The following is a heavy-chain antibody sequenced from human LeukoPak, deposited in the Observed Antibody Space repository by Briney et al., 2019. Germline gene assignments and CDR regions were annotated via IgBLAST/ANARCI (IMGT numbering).Heavy chain of an antibody. J-gene: IGHJ4*02. Sequence: ASVKVSCKASGYTFTGYYMHWVRQAPGQGLEWMGWINPNSGGTNYAQKFQGRVTMTRDTSISTAYMELSRLRSDDTAVYYCARDFHSSGVSYCFDYWGQGTLVTVSS. D-gene: IGHD6-19*01. CDR1: GYTFTGYY. V-gene: IGHV1-2*02. CDR3: ARDFHSSGVSYCFDY. CDR2: INPNSGGT.